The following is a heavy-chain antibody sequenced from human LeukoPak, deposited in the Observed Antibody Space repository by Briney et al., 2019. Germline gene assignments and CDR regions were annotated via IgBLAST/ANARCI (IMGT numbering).Heavy chain of an antibody. CDR1: GFTFSSYA. D-gene: IGHD1-26*01. CDR2: ISGSGGAGT. J-gene: IGHJ6*02. V-gene: IGHV3-23*01. Sequence: GGSLRLSCAGSGFTFSSYAMSWVRQAPGKGLEWVSTISGSGGAGTYYADSVKGRFTVSRDNSRNTLYLPMNSLRAEDTAVYYCVKDRGGSPFYGMDVWGQGTTITVSS. CDR3: VKDRGGSPFYGMDV.